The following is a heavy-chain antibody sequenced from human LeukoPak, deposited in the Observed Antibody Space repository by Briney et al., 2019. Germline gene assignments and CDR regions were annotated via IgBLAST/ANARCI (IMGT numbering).Heavy chain of an antibody. D-gene: IGHD2-15*01. CDR2: IYYSGST. J-gene: IGHJ4*02. CDR3: ARGTVVVVAATGDDHLHFDY. V-gene: IGHV4-59*01. CDR1: GGSISSYY. Sequence: SETLSLTCTVSGGSISSYYWSWIRQPPGKGLEWIGYIYYSGSTNYNPSLKSRVTISVDTSKNQFSLKLSSVTAADTAVYYCARGTVVVVAATGDDHLHFDYWGQGTLVTVSS.